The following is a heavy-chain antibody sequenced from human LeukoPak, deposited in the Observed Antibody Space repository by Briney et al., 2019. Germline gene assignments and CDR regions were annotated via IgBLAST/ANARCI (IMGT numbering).Heavy chain of an antibody. D-gene: IGHD3-22*01. Sequence: ASVKVSCKASGYTFTSYYMHWVRQAPGQGLEWMGIISPSSGSTTYAQRFQDRVTMTRDTSTTRDTSTSTVYMQLSSLRSEDTAVYYCASSSGYFYQLDHWGQGTLVAVSS. J-gene: IGHJ4*02. CDR2: ISPSSGST. V-gene: IGHV1-46*01. CDR3: ASSSGYFYQLDH. CDR1: GYTFTSYY.